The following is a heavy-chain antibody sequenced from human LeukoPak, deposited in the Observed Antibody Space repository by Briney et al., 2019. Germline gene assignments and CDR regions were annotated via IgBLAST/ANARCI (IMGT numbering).Heavy chain of an antibody. Sequence: SETLSLTCTVSGGSISSSSYYWSWIRQPPGKGLEWIGYIYYSGSTNYNPSLKSRVTISVDTSKNQFSLKLNSVTAADTAVYYCARIRWGSGYAQLDYWGQGTLVTVSS. CDR2: IYYSGST. CDR3: ARIRWGSGYAQLDY. J-gene: IGHJ4*02. V-gene: IGHV4-61*01. CDR1: GGSISSSSYY. D-gene: IGHD3-22*01.